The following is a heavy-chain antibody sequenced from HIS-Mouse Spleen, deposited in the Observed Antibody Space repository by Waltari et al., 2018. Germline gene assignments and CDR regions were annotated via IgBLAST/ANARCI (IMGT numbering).Heavy chain of an antibody. D-gene: IGHD6-13*01. CDR2: SYYSGSP. CDR3: AREIPYSSSWYDWYFDL. V-gene: IGHV4-39*07. CDR1: GGSISSSSYY. J-gene: IGHJ2*01. Sequence: QLQLQESGPGLVKPSETLSLTCTVSGGSISSSSYYWGWIRQPPGKGLEGIGSSYYSGSPYYNPSLTSRVTISVDTSKNQFSLKLSSVTAADTAVYYCAREIPYSSSWYDWYFDLWGRGTLVTVSS.